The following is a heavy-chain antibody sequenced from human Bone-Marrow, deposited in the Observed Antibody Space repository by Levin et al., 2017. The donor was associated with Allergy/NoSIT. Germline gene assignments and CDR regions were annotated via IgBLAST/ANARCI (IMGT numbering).Heavy chain of an antibody. V-gene: IGHV4-61*01. CDR3: ARRYCAGGSCYSPAFDP. J-gene: IGHJ5*02. D-gene: IGHD2-15*01. CDR1: GGSLRSGSYN. CDR2: VYSSGRT. Sequence: SETLSLNCNVSGGSLRSGSYNWHWIRQTPGKGLEWIGYVYSSGRTNYNPSLESRLTISVDTSKNQFFLMLTSVTAAHTAVYYCARRYCAGGSCYSPAFDPWCQGILVTVSS.